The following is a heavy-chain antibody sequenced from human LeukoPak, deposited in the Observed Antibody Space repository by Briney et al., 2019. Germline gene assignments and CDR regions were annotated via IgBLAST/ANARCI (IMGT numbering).Heavy chain of an antibody. V-gene: IGHV4-4*02. CDR3: ARDRKDYDILTGYYRRSRYYYYGMDV. CDR2: IYHSGST. Sequence: SGTPSLTCAVSGGSISSSNWWSWVRQPPGKGLEWIGEIYHSGSTNYNPSLKSRVTISVDKSKNQFSLKLSSVTAADTAVYYCARDRKDYDILTGYYRRSRYYYYGMDVWGKGTTVTVSS. CDR1: GGSISSSNW. J-gene: IGHJ6*04. D-gene: IGHD3-9*01.